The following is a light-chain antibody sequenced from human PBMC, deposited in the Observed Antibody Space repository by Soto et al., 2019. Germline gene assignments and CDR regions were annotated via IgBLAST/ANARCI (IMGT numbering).Light chain of an antibody. V-gene: IGKV3-20*01. Sequence: EIVLTQSPGTLSLSPGERATLSCWASQSVSSNTLAWYQQKPGQAPRLLIYGASIRVRGIPDRFSGGGSGTDFTLTISRLEPEDFAVYYCQQYGRSQTFGQGTKVQIK. CDR1: QSVSSNT. CDR2: GAS. J-gene: IGKJ1*01. CDR3: QQYGRSQT.